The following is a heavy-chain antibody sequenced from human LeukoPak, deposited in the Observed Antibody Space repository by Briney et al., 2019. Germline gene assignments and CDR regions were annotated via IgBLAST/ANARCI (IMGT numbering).Heavy chain of an antibody. V-gene: IGHV1-18*01. Sequence: ASVKLSCKASGYTFTSYGTSWVRQAPGQGLEWMGWISAYNGNTNSAQKLQGRVTMTTDTSTSTAYMELRSLRSDDTAVYYCARFSRRGNDAFDIWGQGTMVTVSS. J-gene: IGHJ3*02. D-gene: IGHD3-16*01. CDR1: GYTFTSYG. CDR3: ARFSRRGNDAFDI. CDR2: ISAYNGNT.